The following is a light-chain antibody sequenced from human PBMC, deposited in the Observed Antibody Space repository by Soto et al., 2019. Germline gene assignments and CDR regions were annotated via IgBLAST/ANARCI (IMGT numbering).Light chain of an antibody. J-gene: IGKJ1*01. CDR2: GVS. V-gene: IGKV1-39*01. Sequence: DIQMTQSPSSLSASVGDRVTLICRSSQNINRFLNWYQQKQGKAPNLLIYGVSSLQTGVPSRFSGSGSGTNFTLTISDLQPEDFATYFCHQTYSAPWTFGQGTKVEI. CDR3: HQTYSAPWT. CDR1: QNINRF.